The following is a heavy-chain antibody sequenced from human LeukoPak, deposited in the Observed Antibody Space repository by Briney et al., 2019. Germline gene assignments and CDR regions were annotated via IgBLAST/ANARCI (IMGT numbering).Heavy chain of an antibody. D-gene: IGHD3-22*01. J-gene: IGHJ3*02. CDR1: GDSVSSNSAA. CDR2: TYYRSKWYN. CDR3: ARRHYYDSSGEVDAFDI. V-gene: IGHV6-1*01. Sequence: SQTLSLTCAISGDSVSSNSAAWNWIRQSPSRGLEWLGRTYYRSKWYNDYAVSVKSRITINPDTSKNQFSLQLNSVTPEDTAVYYCARRHYYDSSGEVDAFDIWGQGTMVTVSS.